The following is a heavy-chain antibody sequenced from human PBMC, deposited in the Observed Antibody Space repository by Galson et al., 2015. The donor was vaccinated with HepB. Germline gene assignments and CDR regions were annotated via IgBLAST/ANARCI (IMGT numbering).Heavy chain of an antibody. Sequence: TLSLTCTVSGGSISSGGYYWSWIRQHPGKGLEWIGYIYYSGSTYYNPSLKSRVTISVDTSKNQFSLKLSSVTAADTAVYYCAREEADIVATIGERGDYYYYMDVWGKGTTVTVSS. J-gene: IGHJ6*03. V-gene: IGHV4-31*03. CDR2: IYYSGST. CDR1: GGSISSGGYY. CDR3: AREEADIVATIGERGDYYYYMDV. D-gene: IGHD5-12*01.